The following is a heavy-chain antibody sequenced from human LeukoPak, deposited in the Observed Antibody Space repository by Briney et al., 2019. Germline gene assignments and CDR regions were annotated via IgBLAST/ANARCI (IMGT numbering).Heavy chain of an antibody. CDR3: ARGAVAAARPPTFDY. CDR1: GGSISSYY. D-gene: IGHD6-13*01. V-gene: IGHV4-59*01. CDR2: IYYSGST. Sequence: SETLSLTCTVSGGSISSYYWSWIRQPPGKGLEWIGYIYYSGSTNYNPSLKSRVTISVDTSKNQFSLKLSSVTAADTAVYYCARGAVAAARPPTFDYWGQGTLVTVSS. J-gene: IGHJ4*02.